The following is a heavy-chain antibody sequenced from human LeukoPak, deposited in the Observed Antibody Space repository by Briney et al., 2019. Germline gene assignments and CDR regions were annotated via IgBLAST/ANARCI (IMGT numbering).Heavy chain of an antibody. D-gene: IGHD2-2*01. V-gene: IGHV1-18*01. CDR2: ISAYNGNT. CDR1: GYTFTSYG. J-gene: IGHJ6*02. CDR3: AREVVPAANDPFYYYYGMDV. Sequence: ASVKVSCKASGYTFTSYGISWARQAPGQGLEWMGWISAYNGNTNYAQKLQGRVTMTTDTSTSTAYMELRSLRSDDTAVYYCAREVVPAANDPFYYYYGMDVWGQGTTVTVSS.